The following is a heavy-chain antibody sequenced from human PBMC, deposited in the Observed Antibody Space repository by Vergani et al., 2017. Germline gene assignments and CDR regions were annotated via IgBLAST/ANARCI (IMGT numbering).Heavy chain of an antibody. Sequence: QVQLVESGGGVVQPGRSLRLSCAASGFTFSSYGMHWVRQAPGKGLEWVAVIWYDGSNKYYADSVKGRFTISRDNSKTTLYLQMNSLRAEDTAVYYCAKDRVPAAIYPGYDGFDYWGQGTLVTVSS. CDR1: GFTFSSYG. V-gene: IGHV3-33*06. D-gene: IGHD2-2*01. CDR3: AKDRVPAAIYPGYDGFDY. CDR2: IWYDGSNK. J-gene: IGHJ4*02.